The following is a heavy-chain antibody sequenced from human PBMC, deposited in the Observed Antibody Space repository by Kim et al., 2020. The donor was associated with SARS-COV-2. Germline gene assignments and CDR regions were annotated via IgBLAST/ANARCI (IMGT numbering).Heavy chain of an antibody. J-gene: IGHJ6*02. CDR2: IYYSGST. CDR1: GGSISSSSYY. Sequence: SETLSLTCTVSGGSISSSSYYWGWIRQPPGKGLEWIGSIYYSGSTYYNPSLKSRVTISVDTSKNQFSLKLSSVTAADTAVYYCARQGYYGSGSYFNYYGMDVWGQGTTVTVSS. CDR3: ARQGYYGSGSYFNYYGMDV. V-gene: IGHV4-39*01. D-gene: IGHD3-10*01.